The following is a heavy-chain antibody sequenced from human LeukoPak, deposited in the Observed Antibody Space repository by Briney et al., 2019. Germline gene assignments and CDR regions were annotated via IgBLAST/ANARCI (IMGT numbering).Heavy chain of an antibody. CDR1: GISFSTCA. CDR2: ISHDDSNK. J-gene: IGHJ4*02. Sequence: AKSMRLSCAVSGISFSTCAMYCVRQAPGKGLEWVALISHDDSNKYYADSVKGRFTICRDNSKNMLYLQLNSLIVEDRAVYYGGREKGSGGTCYSTVDYWGQGTLVTVSS. CDR3: GREKGSGGTCYSTVDY. D-gene: IGHD2-15*01. V-gene: IGHV3-30-3*01.